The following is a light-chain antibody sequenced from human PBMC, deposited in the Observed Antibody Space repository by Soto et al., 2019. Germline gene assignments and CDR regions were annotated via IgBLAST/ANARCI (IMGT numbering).Light chain of an antibody. CDR3: CSYAGSHTWV. V-gene: IGLV2-11*01. CDR1: SSDVGDSDS. J-gene: IGLJ3*02. Sequence: QSALTQPGSVSGSFGQSVTISCTGTSSDVGDSDSVSWYQQHPGRAPKLMISDVDKRPSGVPDRFSGSKSGNTASLTISGLQSDDEADYYCCSYAGSHTWVFGGGTQLTVL. CDR2: DVD.